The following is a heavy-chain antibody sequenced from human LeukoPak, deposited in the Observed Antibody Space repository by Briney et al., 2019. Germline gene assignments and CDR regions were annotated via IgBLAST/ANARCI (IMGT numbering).Heavy chain of an antibody. Sequence: GGSLKISCKGSGYSFTSYWIGWVRQMPGKGLERMGIIYPGDSDTRYSPSFQGQVTISADKSISTAYLQWSSLKASDTAMYYCARHRSLSSGQLVGADNWFDPWGQGTLVTVSS. D-gene: IGHD6-6*01. CDR1: GYSFTSYW. V-gene: IGHV5-51*01. J-gene: IGHJ5*02. CDR3: ARHRSLSSGQLVGADNWFDP. CDR2: IYPGDSDT.